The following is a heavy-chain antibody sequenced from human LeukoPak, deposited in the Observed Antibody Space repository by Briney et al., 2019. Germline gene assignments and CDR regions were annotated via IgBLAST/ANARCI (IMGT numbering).Heavy chain of an antibody. D-gene: IGHD2-2*01. J-gene: IGHJ6*03. CDR1: GGSINNHY. V-gene: IGHV4-59*11. CDR2: IHYTGTT. Sequence: SETLSLTCIVSGGSINNHYWTWIRQTPGKGLEWIGDIHYTGTTKYNPSLKSRVTISIDTSKNQFSLELSSVTAADTAVYYCARLGRKYQLPFYYYYYMDVWGKGTTVTVSS. CDR3: ARLGRKYQLPFYYYYYMDV.